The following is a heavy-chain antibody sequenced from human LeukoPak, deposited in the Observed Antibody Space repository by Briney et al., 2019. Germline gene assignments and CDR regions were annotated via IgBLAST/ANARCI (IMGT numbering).Heavy chain of an antibody. Sequence: KASETLSLTCSVSDDSITMYYWTWIRQPAGKGLEWIGRMHSSGRTSYSPSLKSRVTISVDTSKNQFSLKLSSVTAADTAVYYCARGLRGYSYGYVPWELSYYMDVWGKGTTVTISS. D-gene: IGHD5-18*01. J-gene: IGHJ6*03. CDR2: MHSSGRT. V-gene: IGHV4-4*07. CDR1: DDSITMYY. CDR3: ARGLRGYSYGYVPWELSYYMDV.